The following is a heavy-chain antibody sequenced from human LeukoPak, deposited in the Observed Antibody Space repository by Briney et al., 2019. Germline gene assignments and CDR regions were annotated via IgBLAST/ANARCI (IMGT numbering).Heavy chain of an antibody. Sequence: PGGSLRLSCAASGFTFSSYEMNWDRQAPGKGLEWVSYISSSGSTIYYADSVKGRFTISRDNAKNSLYLQMNSLRAEDTAVYYCARDRRDITRTTSFDYWGQGTLVTVSS. J-gene: IGHJ4*02. V-gene: IGHV3-48*03. CDR3: ARDRRDITRTTSFDY. CDR2: ISSSGSTI. CDR1: GFTFSSYE. D-gene: IGHD1-7*01.